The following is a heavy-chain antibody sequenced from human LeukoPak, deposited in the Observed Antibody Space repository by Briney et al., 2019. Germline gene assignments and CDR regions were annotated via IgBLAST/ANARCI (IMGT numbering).Heavy chain of an antibody. CDR3: ARDFQNKKWYNGPGYYFDF. D-gene: IGHD1-26*01. V-gene: IGHV1-2*02. CDR1: GYTFTGYS. J-gene: IGHJ4*02. CDR2: INPSSGGT. Sequence: ASVTVSCKASGYTFTGYSMHWVRQAPGQGLEWMGWINPSSGGTNYAQKFLGRVTMTRDTSISTAYMELSRLRSDDTAVYYCARDFQNKKWYNGPGYYFDFWGQGTLVTVSS.